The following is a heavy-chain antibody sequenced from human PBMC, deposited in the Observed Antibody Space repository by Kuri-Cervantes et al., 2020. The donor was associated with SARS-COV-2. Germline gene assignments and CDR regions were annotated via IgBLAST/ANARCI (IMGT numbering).Heavy chain of an antibody. J-gene: IGHJ2*01. CDR1: GGSISSYY. V-gene: IGHV4-59*08. D-gene: IGHD6-13*01. Sequence: SETLSLTCTVSGGSISSYYWSWIRQPPGKGLEWIGYIYYSGSTNYNPSLKSRVTISVDTSKNQFSLKLSSVTAADTAVYYCARFRIAATSGNWYFDLWGRGTLVTVSS. CDR3: ARFRIAATSGNWYFDL. CDR2: IYYSGST.